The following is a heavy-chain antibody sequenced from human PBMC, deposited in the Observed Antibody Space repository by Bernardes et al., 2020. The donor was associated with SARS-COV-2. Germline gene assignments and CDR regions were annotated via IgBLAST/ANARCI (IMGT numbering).Heavy chain of an antibody. J-gene: IGHJ6*02. CDR1: GYTFTSYG. Sequence: ASVKVSCKASGYTFTSYGFSWVRQAPGQGLEWMGWVNTYNGNTNYAQKFQGRVTMTTDTSTSTAYMELRSLRSDDTAVYYCARDPTVVSGYYYYGMDVWGQGTLVTVSS. CDR3: ARDPTVVSGYYYYGMDV. V-gene: IGHV1-18*04. CDR2: VNTYNGNT. D-gene: IGHD3-22*01.